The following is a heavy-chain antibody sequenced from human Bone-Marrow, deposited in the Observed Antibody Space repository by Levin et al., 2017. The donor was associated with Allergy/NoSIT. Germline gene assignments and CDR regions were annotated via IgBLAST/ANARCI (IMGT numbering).Heavy chain of an antibody. V-gene: IGHV1-18*01. J-gene: IGHJ6*03. Sequence: ASVKVSCKASGYHFPSYGISWVRQVPGQGLEWVGWVSGNNAKADYAQKLQGRVTVTTDTSTSTAYLELRSLRSDDTAVYYCARVKPGSGSSPLGGFYYYMDVWGQGTTVAVAS. CDR1: GYHFPSYG. D-gene: IGHD6-6*01. CDR3: ARVKPGSGSSPLGGFYYYMDV. CDR2: VSGNNAKA.